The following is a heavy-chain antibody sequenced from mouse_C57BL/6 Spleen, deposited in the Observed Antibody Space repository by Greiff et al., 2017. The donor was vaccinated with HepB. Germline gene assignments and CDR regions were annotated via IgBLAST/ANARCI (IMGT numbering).Heavy chain of an antibody. CDR3: ARILWEYFDY. D-gene: IGHD1-1*01. CDR1: GYSITSGYY. J-gene: IGHJ2*01. Sequence: EVQLQESGPGLVKPSQSLSLTCSVTGYSITSGYYWNWIRQFPGNKLEWMGYISYDGSNNYNPSLKNRISITRDTSKNQFFLKLNSVTTEDTATYYCARILWEYFDYWGQGTTLTVSS. CDR2: ISYDGSN. V-gene: IGHV3-6*01.